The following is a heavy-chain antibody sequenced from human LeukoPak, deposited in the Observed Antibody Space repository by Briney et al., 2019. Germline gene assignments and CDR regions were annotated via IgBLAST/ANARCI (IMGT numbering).Heavy chain of an antibody. V-gene: IGHV4-38-2*02. J-gene: IGHJ4*02. CDR2: IYHSGST. Sequence: SETLSLTCTVSGYSISSGYYWGWIRQPPGKGLEWIGSIYHSGSTYYNPSLKSRVTISVDTSKNQFSLKLSSVTAADTAVYYCARLNDYWGQGTLVTVS. CDR1: GYSISSGYY. CDR3: ARLNDY.